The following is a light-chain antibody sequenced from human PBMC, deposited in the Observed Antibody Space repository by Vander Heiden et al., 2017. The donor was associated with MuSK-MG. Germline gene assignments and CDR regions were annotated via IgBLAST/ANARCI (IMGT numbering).Light chain of an antibody. CDR3: AAWDDSLSGRV. Sequence: QSVLTQPPSASGTPGQRVTISCSAICSNIGSNYVYWYHQRPVTAPNLLIYRNNLRPSRVPDRFSGSKSGTSAAVAISGLRAEDEADYYCAAWDDSLSGRVFGGGTKLTVL. V-gene: IGLV1-47*01. CDR1: CSNIGSNY. J-gene: IGLJ3*02. CDR2: RNN.